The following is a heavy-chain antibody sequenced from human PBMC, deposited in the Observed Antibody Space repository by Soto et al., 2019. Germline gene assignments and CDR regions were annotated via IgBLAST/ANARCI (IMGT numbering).Heavy chain of an antibody. V-gene: IGHV5-10-1*01. CDR3: ARHVRSYYGSGSTLAFDY. CDR1: GYSFTSYW. D-gene: IGHD3-10*01. J-gene: IGHJ4*02. CDR2: IDPSDSYT. Sequence: EVQLVQSGAEVKKPGESLRISCKGSGYSFTSYWISWVRQMPGKGLEWMGRIDPSDSYTNYSPSFQGHVTISADKSIRTASLQWSSLKASATAMYYWARHVRSYYGSGSTLAFDYWGQGTLVTVSS.